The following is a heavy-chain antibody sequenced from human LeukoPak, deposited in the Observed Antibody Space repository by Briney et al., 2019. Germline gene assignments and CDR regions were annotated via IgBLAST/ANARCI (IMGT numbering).Heavy chain of an antibody. J-gene: IGHJ4*02. Sequence: GGSLRLSCVVSGISLSNYGMTWVRQAPGKGLEWVSYISKRGGSTTYADSVKGRFTISRDTSLNTLYLQMNNLRAEDTAVYFCAKRGVVIRGILVIGYHQEAYHYYFWGQGVLVTVSS. CDR1: GISLSNYG. V-gene: IGHV3-23*01. D-gene: IGHD3-10*01. CDR3: AKRGVVIRGILVIGYHQEAYHYYF. CDR2: ISKRGGST.